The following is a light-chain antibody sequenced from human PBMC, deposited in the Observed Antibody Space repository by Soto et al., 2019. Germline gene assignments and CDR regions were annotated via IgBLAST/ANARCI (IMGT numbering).Light chain of an antibody. CDR3: QQYNSYPWT. CDR2: DAY. V-gene: IGKV1-5*01. Sequence: DIQMTQSPSTLSASVGDRVTITCRASQSISSWLAWYQQKPGKAPKLLIYDAYSLESGVPSRFSGSESGTEFTLTINSLQPDDFATYYCQQYNSYPWTVGQGTKVDIK. CDR1: QSISSW. J-gene: IGKJ1*01.